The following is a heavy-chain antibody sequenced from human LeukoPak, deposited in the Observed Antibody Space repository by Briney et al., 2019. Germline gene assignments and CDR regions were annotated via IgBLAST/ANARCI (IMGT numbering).Heavy chain of an antibody. J-gene: IGHJ4*02. CDR1: GFTFSSYW. Sequence: PGGSLRLSCAASGFTFSSYWMHWVRQVPGKGLVWVSRINTDGSSTSYADSVKGRFTISRDNAKNTLYLQMNSLRAEDTAVYYCAMGSPDEPLDYWGQGTLVTVSS. CDR2: INTDGSST. D-gene: IGHD1-26*01. CDR3: AMGSPDEPLDY. V-gene: IGHV3-74*01.